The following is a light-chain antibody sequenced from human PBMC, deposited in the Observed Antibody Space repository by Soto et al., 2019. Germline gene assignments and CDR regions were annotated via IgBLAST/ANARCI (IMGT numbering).Light chain of an antibody. V-gene: IGKV3-15*01. Sequence: EVVMTQSPATLSVSPGERATLSCRASRSVSNKLAWYQQKPGQAPRLLIYDASTRAAGFPARFSGSGSGTEVTLTINSLQSEDFAVYYGQQYDRWPPLTFGQGTKVEIK. CDR3: QQYDRWPPLT. CDR1: RSVSNK. J-gene: IGKJ1*01. CDR2: DAS.